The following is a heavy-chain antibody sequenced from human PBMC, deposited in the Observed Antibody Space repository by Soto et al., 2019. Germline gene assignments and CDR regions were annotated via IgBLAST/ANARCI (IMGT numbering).Heavy chain of an antibody. V-gene: IGHV3-23*01. Sequence: GGSLRLSCAASGFTFSSYAMSWVRQAPGKGLEWVSAISGSGGSTYYADSVKGRFTISRDNSKNTLYLQMNSLRAEDTAVYYCAKVPWGSGSYYSASYYYYYGMDVWGQGTTVTVSS. D-gene: IGHD1-26*01. CDR1: GFTFSSYA. CDR2: ISGSGGST. J-gene: IGHJ6*02. CDR3: AKVPWGSGSYYSASYYYYYGMDV.